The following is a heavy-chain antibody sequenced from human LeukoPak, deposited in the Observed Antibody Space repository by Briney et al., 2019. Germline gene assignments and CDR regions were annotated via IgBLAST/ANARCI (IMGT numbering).Heavy chain of an antibody. J-gene: IGHJ4*02. D-gene: IGHD3-10*01. CDR3: ARAHDLYGSGSYYISPSDY. V-gene: IGHV3-64*01. Sequence: GGSLRLSCAASGFTFSSYAMHWVRQAPGKGLEYVSAISSNGGSTYYANSVKGRFTISRDNSKNTLYLQMGSLRAEDMAVYYCARAHDLYGSGSYYISPSDYWGQGTLVTVSP. CDR1: GFTFSSYA. CDR2: ISSNGGST.